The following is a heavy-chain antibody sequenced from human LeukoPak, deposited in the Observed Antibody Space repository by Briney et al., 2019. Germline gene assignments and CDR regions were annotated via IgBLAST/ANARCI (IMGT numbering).Heavy chain of an antibody. CDR3: AKGKGGSIMIAFGGVIASDY. D-gene: IGHD3-16*02. V-gene: IGHV3-7*03. CDR1: GFTFSSYW. J-gene: IGHJ4*02. CDR2: IKQDGSEK. Sequence: GGSLRLSCAASGFTFSSYWMSWVRQAPGKGLEWVANIKQDGSEKYYVDFVKGRFTISRDNAKNSLYLQMNSLRADDTAVYYCAKGKGGSIMIAFGGVIASDYWGQGTLVTVSS.